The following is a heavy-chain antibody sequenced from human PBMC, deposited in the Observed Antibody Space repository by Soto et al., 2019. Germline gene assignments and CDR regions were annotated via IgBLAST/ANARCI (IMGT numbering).Heavy chain of an antibody. Sequence: EVQLLESGGGLVQPGGSLRLSCAASGFTFSSYAMSWVRQAPGKGLEWVSAISGSGGSTYYADSVKGRFTISRDNSKNTLYLKMNSLSAEDPAVYYCAKVVRDILTGLDYWGQGTLVTVSS. D-gene: IGHD3-9*01. CDR1: GFTFSSYA. CDR3: AKVVRDILTGLDY. V-gene: IGHV3-23*01. CDR2: ISGSGGST. J-gene: IGHJ4*02.